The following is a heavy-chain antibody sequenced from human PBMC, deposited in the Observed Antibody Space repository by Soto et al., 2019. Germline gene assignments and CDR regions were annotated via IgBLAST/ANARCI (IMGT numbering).Heavy chain of an antibody. V-gene: IGHV3-30-3*01. CDR3: ARGQDYSPQSYYAMDV. J-gene: IGHJ6*02. D-gene: IGHD4-4*01. CDR1: GFTFSSYA. Sequence: GGSLRLSCAASGFTFSSYAMHWVRQAPGKGLEWVAVISYDGSNKYYADSVKGRITISRDNSKNTMYLQMNSLRAEDTAAYYCARGQDYSPQSYYAMDVWGQGTTVTVSS. CDR2: ISYDGSNK.